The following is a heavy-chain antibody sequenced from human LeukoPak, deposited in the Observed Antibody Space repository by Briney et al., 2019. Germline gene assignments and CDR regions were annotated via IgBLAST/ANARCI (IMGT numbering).Heavy chain of an antibody. J-gene: IGHJ5*02. CDR1: GYTFTSYG. Sequence: ASVKVSCKASGYTFTSYGISWVRRAPGQGLEWMGWISAYNGNTNYAQKLQGRVTMTTDTSTSTAYMELRSLRSDDTAVYYCARASGRIVVVPAAPHNWFDPWGQGTLVTVSS. D-gene: IGHD2-2*01. CDR2: ISAYNGNT. CDR3: ARASGRIVVVPAAPHNWFDP. V-gene: IGHV1-18*01.